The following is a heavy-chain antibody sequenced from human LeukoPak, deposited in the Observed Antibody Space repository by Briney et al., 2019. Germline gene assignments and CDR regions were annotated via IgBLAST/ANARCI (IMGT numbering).Heavy chain of an antibody. V-gene: IGHV3-23*01. CDR3: AKDRYGDYSFDY. D-gene: IGHD4-17*01. J-gene: IGHJ4*02. Sequence: GGSLRLSCAASGFSFTSCAMNWVRHAPGKGLEGVSSISGSGGVTYYADSVKGRFTISRDNSKNTPYLQMNSLRAEDPTVYFCAKDRYGDYSFDYWGQGTLVTVSS. CDR2: ISGSGGVT. CDR1: GFSFTSCA.